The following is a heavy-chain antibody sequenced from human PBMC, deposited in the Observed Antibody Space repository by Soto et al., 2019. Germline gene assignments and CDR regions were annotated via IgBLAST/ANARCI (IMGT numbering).Heavy chain of an antibody. V-gene: IGHV4-59*01. Sequence: PXETLSLTCSVSACSLGNYYWTWIRQSPGKGLEWIGEIYHTGSTKYNPSLKSRVAISVDMSKNQFSLTLNSVTPADTAVYYCARGGRGSGLYFLYYFDLWGQGNPVTVSS. D-gene: IGHD6-19*01. CDR2: IYHTGST. J-gene: IGHJ4*02. CDR1: ACSLGNYY. CDR3: ARGGRGSGLYFLYYFDL.